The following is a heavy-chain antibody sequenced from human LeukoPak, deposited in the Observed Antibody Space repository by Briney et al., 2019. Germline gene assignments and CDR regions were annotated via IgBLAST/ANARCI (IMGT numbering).Heavy chain of an antibody. CDR3: ARDFTTYYDFWSGYSGHNWFDP. V-gene: IGHV1-8*01. CDR2: MNPNSGNT. J-gene: IGHJ5*02. CDR1: GYTFTSYD. Sequence: ASVKVSCKASGYTFTSYDINWVRQATGQGLEWMGWMNPNSGNTGYAQKFQGRVTMTRNTSISTAYMELSSLRSEDTAVYYCARDFTTYYDFWSGYSGHNWFDPWGQGTLVTVSS. D-gene: IGHD3-3*01.